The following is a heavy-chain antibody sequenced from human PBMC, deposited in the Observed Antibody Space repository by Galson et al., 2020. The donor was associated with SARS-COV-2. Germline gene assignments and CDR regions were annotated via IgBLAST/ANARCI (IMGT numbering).Heavy chain of an antibody. V-gene: IGHV3-15*01. J-gene: IGHJ4*02. CDR3: ATDHKGGYVVY. D-gene: IGHD5-12*01. CDR1: GFTFNIAW. Sequence: GGSLRLSWAASGFTFNIAWMTWVRQAPGKGLEWVGNIKIKTYGGTTDLAAPVKGRFSISRDDSKNTLYLQMNSLKTEDTAVYFCATDHKGGYVVYWGQGTLVTVSS. CDR2: IKIKTYGGTT.